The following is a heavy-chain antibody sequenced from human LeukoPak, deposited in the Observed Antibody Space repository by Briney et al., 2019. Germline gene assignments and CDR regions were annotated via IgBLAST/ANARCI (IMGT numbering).Heavy chain of an antibody. D-gene: IGHD6-6*01. CDR2: FDPEDGET. CDR1: GGTFSSYA. V-gene: IGHV1-24*01. CDR3: ATEESSSAGYYYYGMDV. J-gene: IGHJ6*02. Sequence: GASVKVSCKASGGTFSSYAISWVRQAPGKGLEWMGGFDPEDGETIYAQKFQGRVTMTEDTSTDTAYMELSSLRSEDTAVYYCATEESSSAGYYYYGMDVWGQGTTVTVSS.